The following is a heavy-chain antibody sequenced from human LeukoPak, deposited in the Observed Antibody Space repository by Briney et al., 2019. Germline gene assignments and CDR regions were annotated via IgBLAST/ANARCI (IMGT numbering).Heavy chain of an antibody. V-gene: IGHV4-39*01. J-gene: IGHJ4*02. CDR1: GGSISSSSYY. Sequence: SETLSLTCTVSGGSISSSSYYWGWIRQPPGKGLEWIGSIYYSGSTYYNPSLKSRVTISVDTSKNQFSLKLSSVTAADTAVYYCARHLVRFGELPDDYWGQGTLVTVSS. D-gene: IGHD3-10*01. CDR2: IYYSGST. CDR3: ARHLVRFGELPDDY.